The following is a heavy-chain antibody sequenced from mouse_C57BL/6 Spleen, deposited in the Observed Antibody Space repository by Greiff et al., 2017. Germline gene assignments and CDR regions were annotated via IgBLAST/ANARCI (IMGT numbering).Heavy chain of an antibody. Sequence: DVMLVESGGGLVKPGGSLKLSCAASGFTFSDYGMHWVRQAPEKGLEWVAYISSGSSTIYYADTVKGRFTISRDNAKNTLFLQMTSLRSEDTAMYYGARSEGYYDFGDWGQGTTLTVAS. CDR1: GFTFSDYG. J-gene: IGHJ2*01. CDR2: ISSGSSTI. V-gene: IGHV5-17*01. D-gene: IGHD2-3*01. CDR3: ARSEGYYDFGD.